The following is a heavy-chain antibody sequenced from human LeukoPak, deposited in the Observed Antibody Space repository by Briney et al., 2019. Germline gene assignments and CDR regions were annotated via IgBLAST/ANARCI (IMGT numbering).Heavy chain of an antibody. CDR3: ARGVRYFDWLSSLYYFDY. CDR1: GGSFSGYY. J-gene: IGHJ4*02. CDR2: INHSGST. D-gene: IGHD3-9*01. V-gene: IGHV4-34*01. Sequence: SETLSLTCAVYGGSFSGYYWSWIRQPPGKGLEWIGEINHSGSTNYNPSLKSRVTISVDTSKDQFSLKLSSVTAADTAVYYCARGVRYFDWLSSLYYFDYWGQGTLVTVSS.